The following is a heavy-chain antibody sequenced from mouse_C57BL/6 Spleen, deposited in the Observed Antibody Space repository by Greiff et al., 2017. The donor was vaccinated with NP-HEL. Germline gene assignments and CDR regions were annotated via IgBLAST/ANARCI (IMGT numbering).Heavy chain of an antibody. CDR2: IYPGDGDT. J-gene: IGHJ1*03. Sequence: VQLQESGPELVKPGASVKISCKASGYAFSSSWMNWVKQRPGKGLEWIGRIYPGDGDTNYNGKFKGKATLTADKSSSTAYMQLSSLTSEDSAVYFCARGNWYFDVWGTGTTVTVSS. CDR1: GYAFSSSW. V-gene: IGHV1-82*01. CDR3: ARGNWYFDV.